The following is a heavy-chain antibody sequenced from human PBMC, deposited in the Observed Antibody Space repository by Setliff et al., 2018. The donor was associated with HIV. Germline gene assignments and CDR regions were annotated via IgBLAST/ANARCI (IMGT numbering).Heavy chain of an antibody. V-gene: IGHV4-39*02. D-gene: IGHD3-22*01. CDR3: AREDSSYHYFDS. Sequence: SETLSLTCTVSGGSASNSRYYWAWIRQPPGKGLEWIGSIYLSGSTYYNPSLTSPVTISVDTSKNQFSLKLRSVTAADTAVYWCAREDSSYHYFDSWGQGMLVTVSS. J-gene: IGHJ4*02. CDR2: IYLSGST. CDR1: GGSASNSRYY.